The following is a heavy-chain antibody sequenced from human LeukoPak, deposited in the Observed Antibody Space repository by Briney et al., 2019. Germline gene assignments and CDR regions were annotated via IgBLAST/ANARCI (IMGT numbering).Heavy chain of an antibody. CDR2: IYGSGST. CDR1: GFTVSRNF. CDR3: VQIPGGGY. J-gene: IGHJ4*02. V-gene: IGHV3-53*01. D-gene: IGHD5-24*01. Sequence: PGGSLRLSCAASGFTVSRNFMTWVRQAPGKGLEWVSIIYGSGSTYYADSVKGRFTISRDNSKNMVYLQLNSLRAEDTAIFYCVQIPGGGYWGQGTLVTVSS.